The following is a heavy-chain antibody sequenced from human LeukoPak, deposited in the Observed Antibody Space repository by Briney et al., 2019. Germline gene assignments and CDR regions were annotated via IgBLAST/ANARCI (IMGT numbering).Heavy chain of an antibody. CDR1: GFTFSTYW. J-gene: IGHJ4*02. CDR2: INGDGSIT. V-gene: IGHV3-74*01. CDR3: ASGMWGPKDY. D-gene: IGHD7-27*01. Sequence: GGSLRLSCAASGFTFSTYWVHWVRQGPGKGPVWVSRINGDGSITNYADSVKGRFTTSRDDAKNTLYLQMDSLRGEDTGVYYCASGMWGPKDYWGQGTLVTVSS.